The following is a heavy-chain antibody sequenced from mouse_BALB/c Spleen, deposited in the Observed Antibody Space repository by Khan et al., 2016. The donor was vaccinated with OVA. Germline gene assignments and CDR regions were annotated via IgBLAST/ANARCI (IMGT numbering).Heavy chain of an antibody. CDR3: ARNSYRYDFTY. CDR1: GFSLITYG. J-gene: IGHJ3*01. CDR2: IWSDGST. V-gene: IGHV2-2*01. D-gene: IGHD2-12*01. Sequence: VQLQESGHGLVQPSQSLSITCTVSGFSLITYGVHWVRQSPGKGLEWLGVIWSDGSTDYNAAFISRLSITKDNSKSQVFFKMNSLQADDTAIYYCARNSYRYDFTYWGRGTLVTVSA.